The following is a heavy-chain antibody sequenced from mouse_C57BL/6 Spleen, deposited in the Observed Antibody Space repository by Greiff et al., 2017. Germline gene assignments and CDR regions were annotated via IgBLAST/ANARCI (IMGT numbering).Heavy chain of an antibody. CDR3: ARERYYRDWYFDV. CDR2: IDPSDSYT. Sequence: QVQLQQPGAELVRPGTSVKLSCKASGYTFTSYWMHWVKQRPGQGLEWIGVIDPSDSYTNYNQKFKGKATLTVDTSSSTAYMQLSSLTSEDSAVYYCARERYYRDWYFDVWGTGATVTVSS. CDR1: GYTFTSYW. J-gene: IGHJ1*03. V-gene: IGHV1-59*01. D-gene: IGHD1-1*01.